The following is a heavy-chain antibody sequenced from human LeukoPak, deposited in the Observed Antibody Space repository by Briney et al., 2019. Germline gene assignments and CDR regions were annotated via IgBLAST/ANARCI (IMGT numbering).Heavy chain of an antibody. Sequence: SETLSLTCAVSDDSFSSHYWTWIRQPPGKGLEWIGYISYIGSTNYNPSLKSRVTISVDTSKNQFSLRLTSVTAADTAVYYCARHRPRGAFDIWGQGTMVTVSS. V-gene: IGHV4-59*08. D-gene: IGHD6-25*01. CDR1: DDSFSSHY. CDR2: ISYIGST. J-gene: IGHJ3*02. CDR3: ARHRPRGAFDI.